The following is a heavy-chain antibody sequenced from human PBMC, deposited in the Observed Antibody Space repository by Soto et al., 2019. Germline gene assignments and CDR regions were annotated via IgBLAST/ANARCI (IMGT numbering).Heavy chain of an antibody. D-gene: IGHD4-17*01. CDR3: ARDLYGDYATPLDY. CDR2: IIPIFGTA. V-gene: IGHV1-69*13. Sequence: SVKVSCKASGGTFSSYAISWVRQAPGQGLEWMGGIIPIFGTANYAQKFQGRVTITADESTSTAYMELSSLRSEDTAVYYCARDLYGDYATPLDYWGQGTLVTVSS. J-gene: IGHJ4*02. CDR1: GGTFSSYA.